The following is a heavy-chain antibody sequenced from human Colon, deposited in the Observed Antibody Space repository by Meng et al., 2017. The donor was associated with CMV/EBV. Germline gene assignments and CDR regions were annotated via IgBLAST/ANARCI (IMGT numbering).Heavy chain of an antibody. D-gene: IGHD2-2*02. CDR2: IRTKTYGGTT. CDR1: GFTFGDYP. CDR3: TRYQGPTYRRDY. J-gene: IGHJ4*02. Sequence: GGSLRLSCTASGFTFGDYPMSWVRQAPGKGLEWVGLIRTKTYGGTTEYAASVKGRFTISRDDSKNIAYLQMSSLRTEDTAVYYCTRYQGPTYRRDYWGQGTLVTVSS. V-gene: IGHV3-49*04.